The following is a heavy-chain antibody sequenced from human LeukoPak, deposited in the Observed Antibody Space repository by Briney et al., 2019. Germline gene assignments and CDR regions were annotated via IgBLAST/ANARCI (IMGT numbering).Heavy chain of an antibody. D-gene: IGHD3-10*01. CDR3: ARGITMVRGVIMWY. J-gene: IGHJ4*02. CDR1: GYTFSGYY. V-gene: IGHV1-8*02. CDR2: MNPNGGNT. Sequence: ASVKVSCKASGYTFSGYYMHWVRQATGQGLEWMGWMNPNGGNTGYAQKFQGRVTMTRNTSISTAYMELSSLRSEDTAMYYCARGITMVRGVIMWYWGQGTLVTVSS.